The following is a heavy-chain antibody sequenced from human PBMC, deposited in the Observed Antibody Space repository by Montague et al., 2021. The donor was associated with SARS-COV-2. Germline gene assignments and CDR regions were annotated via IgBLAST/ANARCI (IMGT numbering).Heavy chain of an antibody. J-gene: IGHJ6*02. D-gene: IGHD2-2*01. V-gene: IGHV4-61*02. CDR2: ISASANS. CDR3: ASQDGIVVPAAQEDYYYYGMDV. Sequence: TLSLTCTVSGGSISTSSYSWTWIRQPAGKGLLWNGRISASANSNYNPSLQSRVTMSVDTSKYQVSLNLSSVAAADTAVYYGASQDGIVVPAAQEDYYYYGMDVWGQGTTVTVSS. CDR1: GGSISTSSYS.